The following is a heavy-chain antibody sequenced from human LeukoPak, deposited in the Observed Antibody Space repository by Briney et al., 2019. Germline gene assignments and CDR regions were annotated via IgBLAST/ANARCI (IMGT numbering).Heavy chain of an antibody. D-gene: IGHD6-13*01. V-gene: IGHV3-30*02. Sequence: TGGSLRLSCAASGFMFNSYDMQWVRQSPGKGLEWVTFIRYDGSEKYYADFVEGRFTISRDDSKNTLYLQMNSLRSEDTAVYYCATSVTGFSSRFYYWGQGTLVTVSP. CDR3: ATSVTGFSSRFYY. CDR1: GFMFNSYD. CDR2: IRYDGSEK. J-gene: IGHJ4*02.